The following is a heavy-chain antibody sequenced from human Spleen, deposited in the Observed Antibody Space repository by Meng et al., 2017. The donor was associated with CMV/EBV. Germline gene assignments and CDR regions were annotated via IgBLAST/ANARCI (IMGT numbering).Heavy chain of an antibody. D-gene: IGHD6-13*01. Sequence: GESLKISCAASGFTFSTFAMHWVRQTPGKGLEWVAVISYDGSNKYYADSVMGRFTISRDNSRNTVYLQMNSLRADDTAVYYCARELSTSWYDYWGQGTLVTVSS. CDR3: ARELSTSWYDY. V-gene: IGHV3-30*04. CDR1: GFTFSTFA. CDR2: ISYDGSNK. J-gene: IGHJ4*02.